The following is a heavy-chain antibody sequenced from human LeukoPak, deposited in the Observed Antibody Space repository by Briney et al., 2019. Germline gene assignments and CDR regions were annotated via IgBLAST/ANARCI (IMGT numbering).Heavy chain of an antibody. CDR3: ARDNQSMRDAFDI. CDR2: INPNSGGT. CDR1: GYTFTGYY. J-gene: IGHJ3*02. D-gene: IGHD1-14*01. V-gene: IGHV1-2*02. Sequence: ASVKVSCKASGYTFTGYYMHWVRQAPGQGLEWMGWINPNSGGTNYAQKFQGRVTMTRDTSISTAYMELSRLRSDDTAVYYCARDNQSMRDAFDIWGQGTMVTVSS.